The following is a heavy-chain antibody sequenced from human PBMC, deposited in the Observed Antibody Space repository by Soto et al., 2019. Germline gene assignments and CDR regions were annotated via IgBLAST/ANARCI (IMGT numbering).Heavy chain of an antibody. CDR1: GGSVSSGSYY. Sequence: SQTLSLTCTVSGGSVSSGSYYWSWIRQPPGKGLEWIGYIYYSGSTNYNPSLKSRVTISVDTSKNQFSLKLSSVTAADTAVYYCASASRSWYLLEYWGKGTLVPVSP. CDR3: ASASRSWYLLEY. D-gene: IGHD6-13*01. J-gene: IGHJ4*02. CDR2: IYYSGST. V-gene: IGHV4-61*01.